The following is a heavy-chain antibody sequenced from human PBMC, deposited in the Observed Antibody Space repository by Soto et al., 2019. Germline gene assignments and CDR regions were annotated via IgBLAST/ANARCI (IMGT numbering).Heavy chain of an antibody. CDR3: AKDRQGSGPDFDL. Sequence: EVQLLESGGGLVQPGGSLRLSCAASGFTFNTYDMNWVRQAPGKGLEWVSGISGSGGGAYYADSVKGRFTISRDNSKNTVFLQVNSLRGDDTAVYYCAKDRQGSGPDFDLWGRGTLVTVSS. J-gene: IGHJ2*01. V-gene: IGHV3-23*01. CDR2: ISGSGGGA. D-gene: IGHD3-10*01. CDR1: GFTFNTYD.